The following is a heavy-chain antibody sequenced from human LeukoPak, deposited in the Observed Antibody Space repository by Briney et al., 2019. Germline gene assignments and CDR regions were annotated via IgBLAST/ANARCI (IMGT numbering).Heavy chain of an antibody. CDR3: AKDLSNVFWSGYFDY. CDR1: GFTFSSYA. V-gene: IGHV3-23*01. CDR2: ISGSGGGT. Sequence: GGSLRLSCAASGFTFSSYAMSWVRQAPGKGLEWVSAISGSGGGTYYADSVKGRFTISRDNSKNTLYLQMNSLRAEDTAVYYCAKDLSNVFWSGYFDYWGQGTLVTVSS. J-gene: IGHJ4*02. D-gene: IGHD3-3*01.